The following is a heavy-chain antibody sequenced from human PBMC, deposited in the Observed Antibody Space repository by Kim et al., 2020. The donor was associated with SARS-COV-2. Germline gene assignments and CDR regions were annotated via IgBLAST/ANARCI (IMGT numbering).Heavy chain of an antibody. D-gene: IGHD2-15*01. CDR3: ASVVTPFDY. J-gene: IGHJ4*02. Sequence: SYIYYADSVKGRFTISRDNAKNSLYLQMNSLRAEDTAVYYCASVVTPFDYWGQGTLVTVSS. CDR2: SYI. V-gene: IGHV3-21*01.